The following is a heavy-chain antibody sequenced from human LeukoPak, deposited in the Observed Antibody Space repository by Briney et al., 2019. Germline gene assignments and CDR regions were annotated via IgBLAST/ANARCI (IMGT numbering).Heavy chain of an antibody. J-gene: IGHJ3*02. CDR1: GYTLTELS. CDR3: ATTLRFLEWSHDAFDI. V-gene: IGHV1-24*01. Sequence: ASVKVSCKVSGYTLTELSMHWVRQAPGKGLEWMGGFDPEDGETIYAQKSQGRVTMTEDTSTDTAYMELSSLRSEDTAVYYCATTLRFLEWSHDAFDIWGQGTMVTVSS. CDR2: FDPEDGET. D-gene: IGHD3-3*01.